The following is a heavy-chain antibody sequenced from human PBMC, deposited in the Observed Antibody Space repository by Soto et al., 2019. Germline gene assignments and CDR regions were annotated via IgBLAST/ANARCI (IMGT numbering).Heavy chain of an antibody. CDR2: IKRGGTT. V-gene: IGHV3-66*01. Sequence: EVQLVESGGGLVQPGESLRLSCVTSGFSVSDHHMSWVRQAPGKGLEWVSLIKRGGTTSFADSVRGRFTISKDSSKNTLYLQLNRLTSDDTALYYYASGDWNKGFIDYWGRGTLVSVSS. CDR3: ASGDWNKGFIDY. D-gene: IGHD1-1*01. CDR1: GFSVSDHH. J-gene: IGHJ4*02.